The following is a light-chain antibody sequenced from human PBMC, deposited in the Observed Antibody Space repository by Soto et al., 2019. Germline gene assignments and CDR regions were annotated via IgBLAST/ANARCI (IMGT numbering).Light chain of an antibody. CDR2: DAS. J-gene: IGKJ1*01. CDR3: QQANSFPRT. V-gene: IGKV3D-20*02. Sequence: EIVLTQSPGTLSLSPGERATLSCRASQSVSNNYLAWYQQKPGQAPRLLIYDASSRATGIPDRFSGGGSGTDFTLTISRLEPEDFATYYCQQANSFPRTFGQGTKVDIK. CDR1: QSVSNNY.